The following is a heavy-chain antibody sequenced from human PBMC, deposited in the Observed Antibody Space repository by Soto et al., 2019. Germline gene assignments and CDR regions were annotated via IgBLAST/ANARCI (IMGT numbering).Heavy chain of an antibody. V-gene: IGHV3-30*03. Sequence: QVQLVESGGGVVQPGRFLRLSCAASGFTFSSYGMHWVRQAPGKGLEWVAVISYDGSNKYYADSVKGRFTISRDNSKNTLYLQMNSLRAEDTAVYYCALSSGWYEFDYWGQGTLVTVSS. CDR2: ISYDGSNK. J-gene: IGHJ4*02. CDR1: GFTFSSYG. D-gene: IGHD6-19*01. CDR3: ALSSGWYEFDY.